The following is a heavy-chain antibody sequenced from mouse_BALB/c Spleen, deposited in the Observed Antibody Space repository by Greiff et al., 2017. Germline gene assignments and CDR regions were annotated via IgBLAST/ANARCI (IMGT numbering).Heavy chain of an antibody. V-gene: IGHV1S56*01. J-gene: IGHJ4*01. CDR2: IYPGNVNT. CDR1: GYTFTSYD. Sequence: QVQLQQSGPELVKPGASVRISCKASGYTFTSYDIHWVKQRPGQGLEWMGWIYPGNVNTKYNEKFKGKATLTADKSSSTAYMQLSSLTSEDSADYFCARDGVDYWGEGTSVTVSS. CDR3: ARDGVDY.